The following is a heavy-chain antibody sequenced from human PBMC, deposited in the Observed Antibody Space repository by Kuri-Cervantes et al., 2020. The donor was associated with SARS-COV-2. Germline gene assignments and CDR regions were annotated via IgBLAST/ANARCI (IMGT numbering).Heavy chain of an antibody. CDR2: MNFDGGSSA. V-gene: IGHV1-46*01. Sequence: ASVKVSCKASGYTFTGYYMHWVRQAPGHGLEWMGIMNFDGGSSAGYARQFQGGVTMTRDTSTNTVYLELNSLGFEDTAVYYCARELYGLADYWGQGTLVTVSS. D-gene: IGHD3-10*01. CDR3: ARELYGLADY. CDR1: GYTFTGYY. J-gene: IGHJ4*02.